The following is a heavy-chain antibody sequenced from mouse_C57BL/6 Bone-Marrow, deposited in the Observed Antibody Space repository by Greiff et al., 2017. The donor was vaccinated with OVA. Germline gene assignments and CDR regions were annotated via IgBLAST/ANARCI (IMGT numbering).Heavy chain of an antibody. V-gene: IGHV6-6*01. CDR2: IRNKANNHAT. J-gene: IGHJ3*01. CDR3: TRSPYYYGSTWFAY. D-gene: IGHD1-1*01. Sequence: EVKVVESGGGLVQPGGSMKLSCAASGFTFSDAWMDWVRQSPEKGLEWVAEIRNKANNHATYYAESVKGRFTISRDDSKSSVYLQMNSLRAEDTGIYYCTRSPYYYGSTWFAYWGQGTLVTVSA. CDR1: GFTFSDAW.